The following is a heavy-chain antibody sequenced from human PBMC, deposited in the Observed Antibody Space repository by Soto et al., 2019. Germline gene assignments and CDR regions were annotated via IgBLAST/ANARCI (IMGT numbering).Heavy chain of an antibody. CDR1: VGSISISHYY. CDR2: IYDSGGT. CDR3: ASLPGHIWTGFYSDY. J-gene: IGHJ4*02. Sequence: SETLSLTCTVSVGSISISHYYWCWIRKPPGKGPEWIGGIYDSGGTYYNPSVKSRVTISVDTSKHHLSLKLSSLTAAATAVYFCASLPGHIWTGFYSDYWGEGRLVTV. V-gene: IGHV4-39*02. D-gene: IGHD3-9*01.